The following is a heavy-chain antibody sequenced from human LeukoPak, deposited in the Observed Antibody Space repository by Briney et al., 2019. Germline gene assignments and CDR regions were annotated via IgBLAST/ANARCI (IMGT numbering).Heavy chain of an antibody. CDR2: IRSKAYGETA. CDR3: TRDRGAYNLYDY. D-gene: IGHD1-1*01. J-gene: IGHJ4*02. CDR1: GFTFGDYA. V-gene: IGHV3-49*03. Sequence: GGSLRLSCPASGFTFGDYAMSWIRQAPGKGLEWVGFIRSKAYGETADYAASVKGRFTISRDDSKAIAYLQMNSLKTEDTAVYHCTRDRGAYNLYDYWGQGTLVTVSS.